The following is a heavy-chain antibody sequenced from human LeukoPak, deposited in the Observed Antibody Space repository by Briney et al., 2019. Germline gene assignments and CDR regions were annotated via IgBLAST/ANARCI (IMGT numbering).Heavy chain of an antibody. CDR3: ATRRITMVRGVTTYYFDY. CDR1: GGSFSGYY. CDR2: INHSGST. D-gene: IGHD3-10*01. J-gene: IGHJ4*02. V-gene: IGHV4-34*01. Sequence: SETLSLTCAVYGGSFSGYYWSWIRQPPGKGLEWIGEINHSGSTNYNPSLKSRVTISVDKSKNQFSLKLSSVTAADTAVYYCATRRITMVRGVTTYYFDYWGQGTLVTVSS.